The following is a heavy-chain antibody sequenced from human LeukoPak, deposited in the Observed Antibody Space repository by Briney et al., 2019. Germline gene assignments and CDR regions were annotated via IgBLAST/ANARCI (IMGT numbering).Heavy chain of an antibody. J-gene: IGHJ4*02. CDR1: GFTFSSYA. V-gene: IGHV3-23*01. CDR3: VNSITVGGRGRGY. Sequence: GGSLRLSCVGSGFTFSSYAMSWVRQTPGKGLEWVSTISGSGGSTYYVDSVKGRFTISRDNSKNTLYLQMNSLRAEDTAVYYCVNSITVGGRGRGYWGQGTLATVSS. D-gene: IGHD6-19*01. CDR2: ISGSGGST.